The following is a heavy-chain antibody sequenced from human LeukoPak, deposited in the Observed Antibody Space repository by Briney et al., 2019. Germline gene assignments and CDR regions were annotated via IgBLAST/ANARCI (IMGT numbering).Heavy chain of an antibody. CDR2: IYSGGST. J-gene: IGHJ6*02. D-gene: IGHD3-10*01. V-gene: IGHV3-66*01. CDR1: GLSVSSNY. CDR3: ARAKATGYFGSGSYSGMDV. Sequence: GGSLRLSCAASGLSVSSNYMTWVRQAPGKGLEWVSVIYSGGSTYYADSVKGRLIISRDSSKNTLYLQINSLRAEDTAVYYCARAKATGYFGSGSYSGMDVWGQGTTVTVSS.